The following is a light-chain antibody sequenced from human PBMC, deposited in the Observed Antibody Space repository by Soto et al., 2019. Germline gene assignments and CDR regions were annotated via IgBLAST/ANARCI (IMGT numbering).Light chain of an antibody. CDR2: GNS. CDR1: SSNIGAGYD. CDR3: QSYDSSLSGSV. J-gene: IGLJ2*01. Sequence: QSVLTQPPSVSGAPGQRVVIFCTGSSSNIGAGYDVHWYQQLPGTAPKLLIYGNSNRPSGVPDRFSGSKSGTSASLAITGLQAEDEADYYCQSYDSSLSGSVFGGGTQLTVL. V-gene: IGLV1-40*01.